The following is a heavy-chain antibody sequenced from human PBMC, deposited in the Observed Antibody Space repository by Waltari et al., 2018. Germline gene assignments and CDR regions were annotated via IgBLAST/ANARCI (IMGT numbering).Heavy chain of an antibody. V-gene: IGHV4-34*01. CDR2: INHSGST. CDR1: GWSCSVYY. J-gene: IGHJ4*02. CDR3: ATSSSSSPYYFDY. Sequence: QLQLQESGPGLVKPSETLSLTCAVYGWSCSVYYWSWIRQPPGKGLEWIGEINHSGSTNYNPSLKSRVTISVDTSKNQFSLKLSSVTAADTAVYYCATSSSSSPYYFDYWGQGTLVTVSS. D-gene: IGHD6-6*01.